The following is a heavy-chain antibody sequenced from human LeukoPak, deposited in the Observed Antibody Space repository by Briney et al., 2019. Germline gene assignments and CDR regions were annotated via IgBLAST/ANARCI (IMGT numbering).Heavy chain of an antibody. V-gene: IGHV4-59*12. CDR3: ARDLLYYSGSGSPLEY. CDR2: SGST. J-gene: IGHJ4*02. CDR1: GGSISSYY. Sequence: PSETLSLTCTVSGGSISSYYWSWIRQPPGKGLEWIGYSGSTNYNPSLKSRVTISVDTSKSHLSLKLTSVTAADTAVYYCARDLLYYSGSGSPLEYWGQGTLVTVSS. D-gene: IGHD3-10*01.